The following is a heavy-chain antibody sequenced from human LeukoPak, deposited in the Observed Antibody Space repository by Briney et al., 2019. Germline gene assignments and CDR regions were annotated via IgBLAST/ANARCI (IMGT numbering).Heavy chain of an antibody. CDR1: GFTFSSYS. D-gene: IGHD6-13*01. Sequence: PGGSLRLSCAASGFTFSSYSMNWVRQAPGKGLEWVAVISYDGSNKYYADSVKGRFTISRDNSKNTLYLQMNSLRAEDTAVYYCAAAATKEDYWGQGTLVTVSS. V-gene: IGHV3-30*03. CDR3: AAAATKEDY. J-gene: IGHJ4*02. CDR2: ISYDGSNK.